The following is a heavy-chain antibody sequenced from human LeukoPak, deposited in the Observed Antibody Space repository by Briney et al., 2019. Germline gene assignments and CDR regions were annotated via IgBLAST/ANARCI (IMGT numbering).Heavy chain of an antibody. V-gene: IGHV4-59*01. CDR3: ARESRREGYRFDY. CDR2: VHYTGNT. CDR1: DGSISNYY. Sequence: TPSETLSLTCTSSDGSISNYYWSWIRQPPGKGLEWIGYVHYTGNTNYNPSLKSRLTISVDTSKNQFSLKLSSVTTADTAVYYCARESRREGYRFDYWGQGTLVTVSS. J-gene: IGHJ4*02. D-gene: IGHD5-24*01.